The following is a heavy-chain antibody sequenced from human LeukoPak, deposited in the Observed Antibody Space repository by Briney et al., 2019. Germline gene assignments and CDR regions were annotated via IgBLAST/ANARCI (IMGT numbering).Heavy chain of an antibody. CDR3: AKDLRIAAAGILPDY. J-gene: IGHJ4*02. CDR1: GFTFSGYG. Sequence: GRSLRLSCAASGFTFSGYGMHWVRQAPGKGLEWVAVISYDGGSKYYADSVRGRFAISRDSFKNTLYLQMNSLRAEDTAVYYCAKDLRIAAAGILPDYWGQGTLVTVTS. CDR2: ISYDGGSK. V-gene: IGHV3-30*18. D-gene: IGHD6-13*01.